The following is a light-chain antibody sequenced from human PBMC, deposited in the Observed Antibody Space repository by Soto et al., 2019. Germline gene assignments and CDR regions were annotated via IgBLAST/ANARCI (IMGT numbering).Light chain of an antibody. CDR2: DAS. V-gene: IGKV3-11*01. Sequence: EIVLTQSPATLSLSPGERAALSCRASQSVSSYLAWYQQKPGQAPRLLIYDASKRATGIPARFSGSETGTDFTLTISSLEPEDLAVYFCQQRSNWPSTFGGGTKVEI. CDR3: QQRSNWPST. CDR1: QSVSSY. J-gene: IGKJ4*01.